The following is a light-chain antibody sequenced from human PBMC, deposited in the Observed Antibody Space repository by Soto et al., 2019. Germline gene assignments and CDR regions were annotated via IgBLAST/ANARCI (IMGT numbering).Light chain of an antibody. J-gene: IGLJ1*01. Sequence: QSVLTQPASVSGSPGQSITISCTGTISDVGGYNYVSWYQQHPGKAPKLMIYEVSNRPSGVSNRFSGSKSGNTASLTISGLQAEDEADYYWSSYTSSSPYLFGNGTKVTV. CDR1: ISDVGGYNY. V-gene: IGLV2-14*01. CDR2: EVS. CDR3: SSYTSSSPYL.